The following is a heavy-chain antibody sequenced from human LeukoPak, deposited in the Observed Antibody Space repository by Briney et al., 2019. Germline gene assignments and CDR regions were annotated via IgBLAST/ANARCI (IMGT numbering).Heavy chain of an antibody. Sequence: GGSLRLSCAASGFTVSSNYMSWVRQAPGKGLEWVSVIYSGGSTYYADSVKGRFTISRDNSKNTLYLQMNSLRAEDTVVYYCARDFPGTSDYWGQGTLVTVSS. CDR2: IYSGGST. D-gene: IGHD1-1*01. J-gene: IGHJ4*02. CDR1: GFTVSSNY. CDR3: ARDFPGTSDY. V-gene: IGHV3-53*01.